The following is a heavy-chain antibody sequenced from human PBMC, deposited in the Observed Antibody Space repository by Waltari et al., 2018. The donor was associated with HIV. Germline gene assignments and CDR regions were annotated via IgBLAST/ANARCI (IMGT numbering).Heavy chain of an antibody. CDR1: GGSVSSSDYY. CDR3: ARSRHDYDDSSGYYRGAFDI. V-gene: IGHV4-30-4*08. D-gene: IGHD3-22*01. CDR2: IEYNENT. Sequence: QVQLQESGPGLVKPSQTLSLTCTVSGGSVSSSDYYWNWIRPPPGEGLEWIGYIEYNENTYYNPSIMSRLTISFDRSKSQFALRRSALTAADTAVYYCARSRHDYDDSSGYYRGAFDIWGQWTMVPVSS. J-gene: IGHJ3*02.